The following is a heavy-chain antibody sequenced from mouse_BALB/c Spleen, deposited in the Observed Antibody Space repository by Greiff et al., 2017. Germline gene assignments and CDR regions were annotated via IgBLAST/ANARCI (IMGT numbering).Heavy chain of an antibody. CDR1: GYSFTGYY. CDR3: ANGDDSAWFAY. CDR2: ISCYNGAT. V-gene: IGHV1S34*01. D-gene: IGHD2-13*01. Sequence: LVKTGASVKISCKASGYSFTGYYMHWVKQSHGKSLEWIGYISCYNGATSYNQKFKGNATFTVDTSSSTAYMQFNSLTSEDSAVYYCANGDDSAWFAYWGQGTLVTVSA. J-gene: IGHJ3*01.